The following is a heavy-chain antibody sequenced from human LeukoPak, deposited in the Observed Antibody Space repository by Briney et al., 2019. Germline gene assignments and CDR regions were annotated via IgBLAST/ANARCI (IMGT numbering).Heavy chain of an antibody. J-gene: IGHJ4*02. CDR1: GYTFTDYY. D-gene: IGHD2-2*01. V-gene: IGHV1-2*02. CDR3: ATGERLVPAAMWFDY. Sequence: ASVKVSCKASGYTFTDYYMHWVRQAPGQGLEWMGWINPKTGGRSYAQRFQGRVTMTRDTSISTAYMELSRLRSDDTAVYYCATGERLVPAAMWFDYWGQGTLVTVSS. CDR2: INPKTGGR.